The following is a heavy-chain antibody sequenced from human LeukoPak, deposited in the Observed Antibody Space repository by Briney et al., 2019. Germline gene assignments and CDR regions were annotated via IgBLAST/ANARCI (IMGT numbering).Heavy chain of an antibody. CDR1: GFSFSSYG. CDR2: ISGAGRST. V-gene: IGHV3-23*01. Sequence: GGTLRLSCAASGFSFSSYGMTWVRQAPGKGLEWVSTISGAGRSTYYADSVKGRFTISRDNSKNTHYLQMNSLRLEDTALYYCAKGGHLSFFDVWGRGTLVTVSS. CDR3: AKGGHLSFFDV. J-gene: IGHJ2*01.